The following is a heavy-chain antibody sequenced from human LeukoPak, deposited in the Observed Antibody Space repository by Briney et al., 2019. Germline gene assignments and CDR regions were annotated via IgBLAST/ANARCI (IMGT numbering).Heavy chain of an antibody. CDR1: GGSFTGYY. V-gene: IGHV4-34*01. D-gene: IGHD1-26*01. CDR2: INHIGST. J-gene: IGHJ4*02. Sequence: PSETLSLTCAVYGGSFTGYYWSWIRQPPGKGLEWIGEINHIGSTNYNPSLKSRVTISLDTSKNQFSLKLSSVIAADTAVHYCARVFRREIRYWGQGTQVTVSS. CDR3: ARVFRREIRY.